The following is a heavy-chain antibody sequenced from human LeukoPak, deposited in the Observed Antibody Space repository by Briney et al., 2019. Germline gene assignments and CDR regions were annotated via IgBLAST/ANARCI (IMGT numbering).Heavy chain of an antibody. CDR2: ISSSSSYI. Sequence: GGSLRLSCAASGFTFSSYSMNWVRQAPGKGLEWVSSISSSSSYIYYADSVKGRFTISRDNAKNSLYLQMNSLRAEDTAVYYRARDETLEMDPDAFDIWGQGTMVTVSS. D-gene: IGHD5-24*01. J-gene: IGHJ3*02. CDR1: GFTFSSYS. V-gene: IGHV3-21*01. CDR3: ARDETLEMDPDAFDI.